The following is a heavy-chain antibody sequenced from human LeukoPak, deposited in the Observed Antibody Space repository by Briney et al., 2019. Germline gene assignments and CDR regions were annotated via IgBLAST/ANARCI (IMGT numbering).Heavy chain of an antibody. Sequence: GGSLRHSCAASGFTFSDYYMSWIRQAPGKGLEWVSYISSSGSTIYYADSVKGRFTISRDNAKNSLYLQMNSLRAEDTAVYYCARDSYGGNSFYYYYYMDVWGKGTTVTVSS. J-gene: IGHJ6*03. V-gene: IGHV3-11*04. CDR1: GFTFSDYY. CDR2: ISSSGSTI. D-gene: IGHD4-23*01. CDR3: ARDSYGGNSFYYYYYMDV.